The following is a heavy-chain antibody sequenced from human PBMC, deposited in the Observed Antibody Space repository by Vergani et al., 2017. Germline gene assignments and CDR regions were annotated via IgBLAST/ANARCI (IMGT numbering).Heavy chain of an antibody. J-gene: IGHJ6*02. Sequence: EVQLLESGGGLVQPGGSLRLSCAASGFTVSSNYMSWVRQAPGKGLEWVSVIYSGGSTYYADSVKGRFTISRDNSKNTLYLQMNSLRAEDTAVYYCAKDRIYSSSPLLDVMDVWGQGTTVTVSS. D-gene: IGHD6-13*01. V-gene: IGHV3-66*02. CDR1: GFTVSSNY. CDR2: IYSGGST. CDR3: AKDRIYSSSPLLDVMDV.